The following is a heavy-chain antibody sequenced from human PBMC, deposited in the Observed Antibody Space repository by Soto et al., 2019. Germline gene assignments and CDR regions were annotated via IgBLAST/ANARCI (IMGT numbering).Heavy chain of an antibody. CDR2: ISYDGSNK. V-gene: IGHV3-30*18. J-gene: IGHJ6*02. CDR1: GFTFSSYG. D-gene: IGHD6-13*01. Sequence: GGSLRLSCAASGFTFSSYGMHWVRQAPGKGLEWVAVISYDGSNKYYADSVKGRFTISRDNSKNTLYLQMNSLRAEDTAVYYCAKDSGSSSWYYLGIPYYYYGMDVWGQGTTVTVSS. CDR3: AKDSGSSSWYYLGIPYYYYGMDV.